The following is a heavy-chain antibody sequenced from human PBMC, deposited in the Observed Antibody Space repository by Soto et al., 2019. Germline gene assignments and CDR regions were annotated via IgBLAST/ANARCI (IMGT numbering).Heavy chain of an antibody. CDR3: ARLHSVPAATIDY. D-gene: IGHD2-2*01. CDR1: GGSISSYY. Sequence: SETLSLTCTVSGGSISSYYWSWIRQPPGKGLEWIGYIYYSGSTYYNPSLKSRVTISVDTSKNQFSLKLSSVTAADTAVYYCARLHSVPAATIDYWGQGTLVTVSS. J-gene: IGHJ4*02. CDR2: IYYSGST. V-gene: IGHV4-59*06.